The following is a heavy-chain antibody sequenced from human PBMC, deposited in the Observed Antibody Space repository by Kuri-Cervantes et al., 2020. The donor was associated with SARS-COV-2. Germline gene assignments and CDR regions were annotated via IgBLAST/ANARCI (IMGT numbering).Heavy chain of an antibody. CDR1: GFTFSSYA. V-gene: IGHV3-30*04. J-gene: IGHJ6*03. Sequence: GESLKISCAASGFTFSSYAMHWVRQAPGKGLEWVAVISYDGSNKYYADSVKGRFTISRDNSTNTLYLQMNSLRAEDTAVYYCAREGAFDNYYYYYMDVWGKGTTVTVSS. CDR2: ISYDGSNK. CDR3: AREGAFDNYYYYYMDV. D-gene: IGHD1-26*01.